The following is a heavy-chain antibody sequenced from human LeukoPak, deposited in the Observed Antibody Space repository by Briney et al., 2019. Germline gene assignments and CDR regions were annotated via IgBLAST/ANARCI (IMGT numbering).Heavy chain of an antibody. CDR2: VFPVDSDT. CDR3: ARQLGSDAFDI. D-gene: IGHD3-10*01. J-gene: IGHJ3*02. V-gene: IGHV5-51*01. CDR1: GYSFTSYW. Sequence: PGESLKISCKGSGYSFTSYWIGWVRPMPGKGLEWMGIVFPVDSDTRYSPSFQGQVTTSVDKSITTAYLQWSSLKASDTAMYYCARQLGSDAFDIWGQGTMVTVSS.